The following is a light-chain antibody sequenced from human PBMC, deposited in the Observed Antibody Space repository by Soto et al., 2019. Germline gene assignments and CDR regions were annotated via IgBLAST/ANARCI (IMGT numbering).Light chain of an antibody. Sequence: DIQMTQSPSTLSASVGDRVTITCRASQSISSWLAWYQQKPGKAPKLLIYDASSLESGVPSRFSGSGSGTDFTLTFSRLDPEDFAVYYCQQYGSSPWTFGQGTKVDI. V-gene: IGKV1-5*01. CDR2: DAS. CDR3: QQYGSSPWT. CDR1: QSISSW. J-gene: IGKJ1*01.